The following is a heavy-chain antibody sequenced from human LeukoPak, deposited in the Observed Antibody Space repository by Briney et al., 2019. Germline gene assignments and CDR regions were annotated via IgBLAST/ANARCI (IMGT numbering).Heavy chain of an antibody. J-gene: IGHJ4*02. CDR1: GFTFSSYE. Sequence: GGSLRLSCAASGFTFSSYEMNWVRQAPGKGLEWVSYISSSSSTIYYADSVKGRFTISRDNAKNSLYLQMNSLRAEDTAVYYCAREGRGIGSGWPYWGQGTLVTVSS. V-gene: IGHV3-48*01. CDR3: AREGRGIGSGWPY. D-gene: IGHD6-19*01. CDR2: ISSSSSTI.